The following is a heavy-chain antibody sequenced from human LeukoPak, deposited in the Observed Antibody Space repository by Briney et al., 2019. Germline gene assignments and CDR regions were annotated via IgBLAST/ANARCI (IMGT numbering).Heavy chain of an antibody. Sequence: ASETLSLTCTVSGGSISTNVYYWGWIRQPPGKGLEWIGSIYYSGNTYYNPSLKSRVTISVDTSKNQFSLQLNSVTAADTAVYSCARHWLKHGGNSGWFDPWGQGTLLTVSS. V-gene: IGHV4-39*01. CDR3: ARHWLKHGGNSGWFDP. CDR1: GGSISTNVYY. J-gene: IGHJ5*02. D-gene: IGHD4-23*01. CDR2: IYYSGNT.